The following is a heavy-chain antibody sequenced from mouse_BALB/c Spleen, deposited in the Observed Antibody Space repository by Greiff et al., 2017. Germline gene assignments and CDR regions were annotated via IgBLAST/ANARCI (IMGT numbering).Heavy chain of an antibody. CDR1: GYSFTGYF. V-gene: IGHV1-20*02. Sequence: EVQLQESGPELVKPGASVKISCKASGYSFTGYFMNWVMQSHGKSLEWIGRINPYNGDTFYNQKFKGKATLTVDKSSSTAHMELRSLASEDSAVYYCARSYDGYGDYWGQGTTLTVSS. CDR3: ARSYDGYGDY. J-gene: IGHJ2*01. CDR2: INPYNGDT. D-gene: IGHD2-3*01.